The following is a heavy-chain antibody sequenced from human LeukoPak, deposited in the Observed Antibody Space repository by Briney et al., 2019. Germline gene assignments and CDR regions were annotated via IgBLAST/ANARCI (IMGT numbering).Heavy chain of an antibody. CDR1: GGTFSSYA. CDR2: IIPIFGTA. J-gene: IGHJ5*02. CDR3: ARERDTYYYGSGSYYPSNWFDP. V-gene: IGHV1-69*13. D-gene: IGHD3-10*01. Sequence: SVKVSCQASGGTFSSYAISWVRQAPGQGLEWMGGIIPIFGTANYAQKFQGRVTITADESTSTAYMELSSLRSEDTAVYSCARERDTYYYGSGSYYPSNWFDPWGQGTLVTVSS.